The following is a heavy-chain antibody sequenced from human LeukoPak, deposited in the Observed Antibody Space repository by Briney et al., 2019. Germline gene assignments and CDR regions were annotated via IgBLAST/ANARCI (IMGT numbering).Heavy chain of an antibody. CDR1: GFTFSSYS. D-gene: IGHD1-14*01. Sequence: GGSLRLSCAASGFTFSSYSMNWVRQAPGKGLEWVSSISSSSSYIYYADSVRGRFAISRDNAKNSLYLQMNSLRAEDTAVYYCVRENHGSFDYWGQGSLVTVSS. V-gene: IGHV3-21*01. CDR2: ISSSSSYI. J-gene: IGHJ4*02. CDR3: VRENHGSFDY.